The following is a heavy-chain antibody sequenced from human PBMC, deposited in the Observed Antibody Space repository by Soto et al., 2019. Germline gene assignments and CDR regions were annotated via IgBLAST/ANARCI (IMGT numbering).Heavy chain of an antibody. CDR2: IYYSGST. J-gene: IGHJ6*02. CDR1: GGSISSYY. D-gene: IGHD3-22*01. Sequence: QVQLQESGPGLVKPSGTLSLTCTVSGGSISSYYWSWIRQPPGKGLEWIGYIYYSGSTNYNPSLKSRVTISVDTSKNQFSLKLSSVTAADTAVYYCARDLDYYDSSGYQPGMDVWGQGTTVTVSS. V-gene: IGHV4-59*01. CDR3: ARDLDYYDSSGYQPGMDV.